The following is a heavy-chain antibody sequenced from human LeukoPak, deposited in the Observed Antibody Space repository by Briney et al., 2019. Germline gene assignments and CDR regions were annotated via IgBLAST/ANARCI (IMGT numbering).Heavy chain of an antibody. Sequence: GGSLRLSCAASGFTFSSYGMSWVRQAPGKGLEWVSAISGSGGSTYYADSVEGRFTISRDNSKNTLYLQMNSLRAEDTAVYYCAKDSSGRARGTFDYWGQGTLVTVPS. J-gene: IGHJ4*02. CDR2: ISGSGGST. V-gene: IGHV3-23*01. CDR3: AKDSSGRARGTFDY. CDR1: GFTFSSYG. D-gene: IGHD3-16*01.